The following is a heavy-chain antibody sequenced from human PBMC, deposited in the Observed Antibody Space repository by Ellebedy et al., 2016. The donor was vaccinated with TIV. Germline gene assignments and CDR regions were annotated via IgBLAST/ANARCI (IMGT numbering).Heavy chain of an antibody. V-gene: IGHV3-23*01. D-gene: IGHD3-22*01. CDR3: AKLDSSGYYYGRLDY. J-gene: IGHJ4*02. Sequence: GGSLRLSCAASGFTFRNFAMTWVRQAPGKGLGWVSSISSSGVSSDYADSVRGRVTISRDNSKSTLYLQMDSLRADDSAEYYCAKLDSSGYYYGRLDYWGQGTLVTVSS. CDR2: ISSSGVSS. CDR1: GFTFRNFA.